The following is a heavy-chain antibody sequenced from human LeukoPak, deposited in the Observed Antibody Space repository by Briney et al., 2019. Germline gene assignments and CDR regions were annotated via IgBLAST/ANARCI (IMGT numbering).Heavy chain of an antibody. CDR2: IYYSEIT. J-gene: IGHJ3*02. CDR3: ARRNDFGI. V-gene: IGHV4-59*08. Sequence: KSSETLSLTCTVSGASISGDRWTWNRQPPGKGLEWIGYIYYSEITDSNPSLKSRVTISVDTSKNQFTLKLTSVTAADTAMYYCARRNDFGIWGQGTMVTVSS. CDR1: GASISGDR.